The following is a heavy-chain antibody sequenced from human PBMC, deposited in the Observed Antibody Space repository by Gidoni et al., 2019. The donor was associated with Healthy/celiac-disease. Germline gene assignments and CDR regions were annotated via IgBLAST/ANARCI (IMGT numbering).Heavy chain of an antibody. D-gene: IGHD1-26*01. V-gene: IGHV4-34*01. J-gene: IGHJ4*02. Sequence: RCSPSLKSRVTISVDTSKNQFSLKLSSVTAADTAVYYCARTQYSGSYYGKGRYFDYWGQGTLVTVSS. CDR3: ARTQYSGSYYGKGRYFDY.